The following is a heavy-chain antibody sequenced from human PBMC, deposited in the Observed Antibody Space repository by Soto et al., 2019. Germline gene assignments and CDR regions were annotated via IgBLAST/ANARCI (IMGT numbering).Heavy chain of an antibody. D-gene: IGHD6-13*01. CDR3: ARGRMRQLMFDP. V-gene: IGHV4-31*03. Sequence: QVQLQESGPGLVKPSQTLSLTCTVSGGSISSGGYYWSWIRQHPGKGLEWIGYIYYSGSTYYNPSCKSRVTSALDTSKNPFSLKLSSVTAADTAVYYCARGRMRQLMFDPWGQGTLVSVSS. J-gene: IGHJ5*02. CDR2: IYYSGST. CDR1: GGSISSGGYY.